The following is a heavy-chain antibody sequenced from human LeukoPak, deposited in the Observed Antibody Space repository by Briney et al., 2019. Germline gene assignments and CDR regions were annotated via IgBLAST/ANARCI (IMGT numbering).Heavy chain of an antibody. J-gene: IGHJ4*02. V-gene: IGHV3-23*01. CDR2: ITDSGGNR. CDR3: AKSSRYGTGWYGRIDY. Sequence: GGSLRLSCAASGFAFSSHAMSWVRQAPGKGLEWVSAITDSGGNRQYTDSVKGRFTISRDNSKNTLYLQMDSLRADDTAVYYCAKSSRYGTGWYGRIDYWGQGTLVTVSS. CDR1: GFAFSSHA. D-gene: IGHD6-19*01.